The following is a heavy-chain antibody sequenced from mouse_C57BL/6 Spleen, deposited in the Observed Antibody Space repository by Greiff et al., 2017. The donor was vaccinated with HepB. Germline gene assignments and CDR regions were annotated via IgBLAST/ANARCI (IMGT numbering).Heavy chain of an antibody. CDR3: ARRVDYGSSYDAMDY. D-gene: IGHD1-1*01. Sequence: VKLQQPGAELVKPGASVKLSCKASGYTFTSYWMHWVKQRPGQGLEWIGMIHPNSGSTNYNEKFKSKATLTVDKSSSTAYMQLSSLTSEDSAVYYCARRVDYGSSYDAMDYWGQGTSVTVSS. J-gene: IGHJ4*01. CDR1: GYTFTSYW. V-gene: IGHV1-64*01. CDR2: IHPNSGST.